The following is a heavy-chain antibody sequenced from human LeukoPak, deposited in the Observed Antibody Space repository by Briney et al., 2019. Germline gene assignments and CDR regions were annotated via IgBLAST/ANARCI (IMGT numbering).Heavy chain of an antibody. V-gene: IGHV1-2*02. D-gene: IGHD2-15*01. J-gene: IGHJ4*02. Sequence: GASVKVSCKASGYTLTGYYMHWVRQAPGQGLEWMGWINPNSGGTNYAQKFQGRVTMTRDTSISTAYMELSRLRSDDTAVYYCARSAGGSCYTFDYWGQGTLVTVSS. CDR2: INPNSGGT. CDR3: ARSAGGSCYTFDY. CDR1: GYTLTGYY.